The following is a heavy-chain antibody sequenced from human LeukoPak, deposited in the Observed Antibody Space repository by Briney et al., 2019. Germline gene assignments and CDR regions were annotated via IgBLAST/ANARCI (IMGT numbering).Heavy chain of an antibody. Sequence: GGSLRLSCAASGFTFSSYSMNWVRQAPGKGLEWVSSISSSGSHMYYADSVKGRFTISRDNAKDSLYLQMNSLRAEDTAVYYCARLTFGGVIGFDYWGQGTLVTVSS. CDR2: ISSSGSHM. V-gene: IGHV3-21*01. CDR1: GFTFSSYS. CDR3: ARLTFGGVIGFDY. D-gene: IGHD3-16*02. J-gene: IGHJ4*02.